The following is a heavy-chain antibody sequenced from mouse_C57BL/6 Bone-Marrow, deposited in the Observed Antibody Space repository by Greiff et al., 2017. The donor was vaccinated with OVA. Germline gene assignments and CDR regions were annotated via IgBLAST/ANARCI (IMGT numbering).Heavy chain of an antibody. V-gene: IGHV14-4*01. CDR1: GFNIKDDY. CDR3: TTDYYAMDY. J-gene: IGHJ4*01. Sequence: VQLQQSGAELVRPGASVKLSCTASGFNIKDDYMHWVKQRPEQGLEWIGWIDPENGDTEYASKFQGKATITADTSSNTAYLQLSSLTSEDTAGYCCTTDYYAMDYWGQGTSVTVSS. CDR2: IDPENGDT.